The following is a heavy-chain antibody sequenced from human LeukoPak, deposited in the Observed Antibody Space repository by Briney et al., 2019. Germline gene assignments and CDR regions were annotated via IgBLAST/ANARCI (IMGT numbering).Heavy chain of an antibody. V-gene: IGHV3-30*18. J-gene: IGHJ4*02. CDR1: GFTFSSYG. D-gene: IGHD1-26*01. CDR2: ISYDGSNK. CDR3: AKDSGGSYTFDY. Sequence: PGRSLRLSCAASGFTFSSYGMHWVRQAPGKGLEWGAVISYDGSNKYYADSVKGRFTISRDNSKNTLYLQMNSLRAEDTAVYYCAKDSGGSYTFDYWGQGTLVTVSS.